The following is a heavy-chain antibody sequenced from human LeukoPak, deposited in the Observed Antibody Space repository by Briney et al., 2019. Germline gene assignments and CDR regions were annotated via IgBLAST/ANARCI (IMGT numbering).Heavy chain of an antibody. V-gene: IGHV3-48*02. CDR3: AHSNWVY. D-gene: IGHD6-13*01. CDR1: GFTFSDYS. J-gene: IGHJ4*02. CDR2: ISSSTSTM. Sequence: PGGSLRPSCVASGFTFSDYSMNWVRQAPGKGLEWVSYISSSTSTMYYADSVKGRFTISRDNAKNSLYLQMDSLRDEDTAVYYCAHSNWVYWGQGTLVTVSS.